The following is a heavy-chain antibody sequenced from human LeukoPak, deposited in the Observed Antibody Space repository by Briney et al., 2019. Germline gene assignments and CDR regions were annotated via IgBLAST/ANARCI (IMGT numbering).Heavy chain of an antibody. D-gene: IGHD6-19*01. V-gene: IGHV3-53*01. CDR3: ARDRSGWSDFDY. CDR1: GFTLSNYY. J-gene: IGHJ4*02. CDR2: IYSGGSK. Sequence: GGALRLSCASSGFTLSNYYMNSVRQAPWKGLEGVSVIYSGGSKYYTVSVKGRFTISRDNSKTPLYLQMNSLRAEDTAVYYCARDRSGWSDFDYWGQGILVTVSS.